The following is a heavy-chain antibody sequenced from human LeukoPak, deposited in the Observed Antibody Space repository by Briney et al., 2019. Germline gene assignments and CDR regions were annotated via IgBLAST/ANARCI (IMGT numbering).Heavy chain of an antibody. CDR3: ARDSRGVRGAPDY. Sequence: GSLRLSCAASGFTFSSYSMNWVRQAPGKGLEWVSSISSSSSYIYYADSVKGRFTISRDNAKNSLYLQMNSLRAEDTAVYYCARDSRGVRGAPDYWGQGTLVTVSS. CDR1: GFTFSSYS. CDR2: ISSSSSYI. V-gene: IGHV3-21*01. J-gene: IGHJ4*02. D-gene: IGHD3-10*01.